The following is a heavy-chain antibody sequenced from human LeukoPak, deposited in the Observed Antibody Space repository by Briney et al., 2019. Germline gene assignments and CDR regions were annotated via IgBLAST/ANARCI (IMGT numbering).Heavy chain of an antibody. V-gene: IGHV1-18*01. CDR3: ARDRSCSSTSCRTGAYYYYYGMDV. CDR2: ISAYNGNT. CDR1: GYTFTSYG. D-gene: IGHD2-2*01. Sequence: SVKVSCKASGYTFTSYGISWVRQAPGQGLEWMGWISAYNGNTNYAQKLQGRVTMTTDTSTSTAYMELRSLRSDDTAVYYCARDRSCSSTSCRTGAYYYYYGMDVWGQGTTVTVSS. J-gene: IGHJ6*02.